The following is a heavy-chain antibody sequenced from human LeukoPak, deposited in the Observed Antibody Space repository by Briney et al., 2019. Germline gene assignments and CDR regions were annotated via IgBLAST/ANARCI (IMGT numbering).Heavy chain of an antibody. V-gene: IGHV1-18*01. J-gene: IGHJ4*02. Sequence: ASLKVSCTASGGTFSSYAISWVRQAPGQGLEWMGWISAYNGNTNYAQKLQGRVTMTTDTSTSTAYMELRSLRSDDTAVYYCATGQYYYDSSGQENFDYWGQGTLVTVSS. CDR1: GGTFSSYA. D-gene: IGHD3-22*01. CDR2: ISAYNGNT. CDR3: ATGQYYYDSSGQENFDY.